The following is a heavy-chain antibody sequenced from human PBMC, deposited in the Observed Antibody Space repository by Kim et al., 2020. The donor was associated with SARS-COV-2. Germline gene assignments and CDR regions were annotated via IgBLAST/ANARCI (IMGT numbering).Heavy chain of an antibody. CDR1: GFTFSSYA. CDR2: ISGSGDTT. CDR3: AKGPMIVVLLSLDAFDI. V-gene: IGHV3-23*01. D-gene: IGHD3-22*01. J-gene: IGHJ3*02. Sequence: GGSLRLSCAASGFTFSSYAMSWVRQAPGKGLEWVSAISGSGDTTYYTDSVKGRFTISRDNSKNTLYLQMNSLRAEDTAVYYCAKGPMIVVLLSLDAFDIWGQGTMVTVSS.